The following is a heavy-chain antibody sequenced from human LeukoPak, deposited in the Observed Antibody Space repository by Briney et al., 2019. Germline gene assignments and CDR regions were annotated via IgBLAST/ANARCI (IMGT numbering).Heavy chain of an antibody. CDR2: ISDSGST. Sequence: SETLSLTCTVSGGSISPYYWSWIRQPPGKGLEWIGYISDSGSTNYNASLKSRVTISVDTSKNQFSLKLSSVTAADTAVYYCARRIAAADAFDIWGQGTMVTVSS. J-gene: IGHJ3*02. CDR3: ARRIAAADAFDI. D-gene: IGHD6-13*01. CDR1: GGSISPYY. V-gene: IGHV4-59*08.